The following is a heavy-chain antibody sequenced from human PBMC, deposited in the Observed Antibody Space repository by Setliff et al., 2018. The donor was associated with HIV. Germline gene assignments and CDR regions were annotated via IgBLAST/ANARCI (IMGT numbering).Heavy chain of an antibody. CDR2: IRTKTDGGTA. J-gene: IGHJ4*02. CDR3: ASAPGYYDSSPFDW. V-gene: IGHV3-15*07. D-gene: IGHD3-22*01. CDR1: GFTFTNAW. Sequence: PGGSLRLSCVVSGFTFTNAWMNWVRQAPGKGLEWLGRIRTKTDGGTADYAAPVKGRFTISRDDSQNTVYLQMNSLKTEDTAVYYCASAPGYYDSSPFDWWGPGTLVTVSS.